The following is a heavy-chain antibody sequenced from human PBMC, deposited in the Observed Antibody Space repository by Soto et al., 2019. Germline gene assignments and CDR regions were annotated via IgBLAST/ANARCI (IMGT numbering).Heavy chain of an antibody. Sequence: EVQLVESGGGLVKPGGSLRLSCAASGFTFSTYSINWVRQAPGKGLEWVASISTSSDYIYYADSVKGRFTISRDNAQNSVFLQINSLRAEDTAVYFCARASRNRQEGMDVWGHGTTVTVSS. CDR2: ISTSSDYI. CDR1: GFTFSTYS. V-gene: IGHV3-21*02. CDR3: ARASRNRQEGMDV. J-gene: IGHJ6*02.